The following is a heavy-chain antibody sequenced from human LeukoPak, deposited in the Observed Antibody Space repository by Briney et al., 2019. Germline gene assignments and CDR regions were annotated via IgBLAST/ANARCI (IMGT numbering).Heavy chain of an antibody. V-gene: IGHV3-33*01. CDR2: IWYDGSNT. D-gene: IGHD5-18*01. CDR3: ARGGSYGNFDY. Sequence: GGSLRLSCAASGFTFSSYGMHWVRQAPGKGLEWVAVIWYDGSNTYYADSVKGRFTISRDNSKNTLYLQMNSLRAEDTAVYYCARGGSYGNFDYWGQGTLVTVSS. J-gene: IGHJ4*02. CDR1: GFTFSSYG.